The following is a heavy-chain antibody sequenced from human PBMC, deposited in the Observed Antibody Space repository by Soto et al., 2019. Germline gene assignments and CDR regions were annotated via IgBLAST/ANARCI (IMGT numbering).Heavy chain of an antibody. CDR1: GFSLDTRGLA. Sequence: QITLKESGPTLVHPTQPLTLTCSFSGFSLDTRGLAVAWLRQPPGKALDLLALIYWNDDKRYSPSLRSRLTIAKDTSKNQVVLSMTNMDPVDTATYYCARRQYSTAWFSCQYYFDYWGQGSLVTVSS. CDR2: IYWNDDK. V-gene: IGHV2-5*01. CDR3: ARRQYSTAWFSCQYYFDY. D-gene: IGHD6-19*01. J-gene: IGHJ4*02.